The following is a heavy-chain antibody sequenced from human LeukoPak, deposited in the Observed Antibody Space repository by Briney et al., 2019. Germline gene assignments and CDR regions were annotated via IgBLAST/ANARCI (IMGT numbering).Heavy chain of an antibody. J-gene: IGHJ3*02. Sequence: GKSLKISCKGSGYSFNSYWIGWVRQMPGKGREWMGLIYPGDSDTRYRPSLQGQVTISVDKSIRTAYLHWSSLKASDTAMYYCVRRGSGSYYVLDGFDMWDQGTMVSVSS. V-gene: IGHV5-51*01. CDR1: GYSFNSYW. D-gene: IGHD1-26*01. CDR2: IYPGDSDT. CDR3: VRRGSGSYYVLDGFDM.